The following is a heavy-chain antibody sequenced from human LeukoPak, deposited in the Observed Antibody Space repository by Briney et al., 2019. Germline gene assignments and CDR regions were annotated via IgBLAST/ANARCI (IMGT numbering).Heavy chain of an antibody. CDR2: ISFDGSSK. D-gene: IGHD3-10*01. V-gene: IGHV3-30*03. CDR1: GFTFRSYG. J-gene: IGHJ5*02. CDR3: ARGRLGTWFGELEA. Sequence: GGSLRLSCAASGFTFRSYGIHWVRQAPGKGLEWVAVISFDGSSKYYADSVKGRFTISRDNSKNTLYLQMNSLRAEDTAVYYCARGRLGTWFGELEAWGQGTLVTVSS.